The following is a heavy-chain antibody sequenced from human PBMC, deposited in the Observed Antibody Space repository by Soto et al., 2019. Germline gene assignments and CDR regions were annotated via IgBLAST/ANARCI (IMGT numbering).Heavy chain of an antibody. J-gene: IGHJ6*03. CDR2: MNPNSGNT. Sequence: ASVKVSWKASGYTFTRYDINWVRQATGQGLEWMGWMNPNSGNTGYAQKFQGRVTMTRNTSISTAYMELSSLRSEDTAVYYCARADVDTVMVHENYYYYYYMDVWGKETTVTVSS. D-gene: IGHD5-18*01. CDR3: ARADVDTVMVHENYYYYYYMDV. CDR1: GYTFTRYD. V-gene: IGHV1-8*01.